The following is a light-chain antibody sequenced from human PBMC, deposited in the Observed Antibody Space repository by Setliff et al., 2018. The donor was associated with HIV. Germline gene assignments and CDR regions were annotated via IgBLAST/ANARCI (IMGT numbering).Light chain of an antibody. CDR3: TSYTISSTYVV. J-gene: IGLJ2*01. V-gene: IGLV2-14*03. CDR2: DVT. CDR1: SSDVGGYNY. Sequence: QSVLTQPASVSGSPGQSITISCTGTSSDVGGYNYVSWYQQHPGKAPKLMIYDVTKRPSGVSNRFSGSKSGNTASLTISGLQAEDEADYYCTSYTISSTYVVFGGGTRSPS.